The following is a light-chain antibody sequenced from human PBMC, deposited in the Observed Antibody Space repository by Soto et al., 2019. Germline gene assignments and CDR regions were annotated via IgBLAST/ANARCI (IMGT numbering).Light chain of an antibody. CDR3: SSYTSSSTRV. V-gene: IGLV2-8*01. CDR1: SRDIGGYDF. CDR2: NVN. J-gene: IGLJ1*01. Sequence: QSALTQPPSASGSPGQAVTISCTGTSRDIGGYDFVSWYQVRPGEAPQLIIYNVNGRPSGVPRRFSGSKSGNTAPLTVSGLQAVDEADYYCSSYTSSSTRVFGTGTKVTVL.